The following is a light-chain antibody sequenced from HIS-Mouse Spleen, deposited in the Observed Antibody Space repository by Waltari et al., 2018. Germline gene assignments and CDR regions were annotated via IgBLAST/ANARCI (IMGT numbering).Light chain of an antibody. CDR1: ALPRKY. J-gene: IGLJ2*01. CDR3: YSTDSSGNHRV. CDR2: EDS. V-gene: IGLV3-10*01. Sequence: SYELTQPPSVSVSPGQTARITGSGDALPRKYANWYQQQSGQAPVLVIYEDSKRPSGIPERFSGSSSGTMATLTISGAQVEDEADYYCYSTDSSGNHRVFGGGTKLTVL.